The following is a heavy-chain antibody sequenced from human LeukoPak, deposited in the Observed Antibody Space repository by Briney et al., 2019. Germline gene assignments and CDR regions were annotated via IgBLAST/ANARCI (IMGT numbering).Heavy chain of an antibody. D-gene: IGHD3-16*01. CDR3: ARDRGSHYMDV. J-gene: IGHJ6*03. CDR1: GFSFSSYE. CDR2: ISSSGSII. Sequence: PGGSLRLSCAASGFSFSSYEMNWVRQAPGKGLEWVSYISSSGSIIYYADSVRGRFTISRDNAKNSLYLQMNSLRAEDTAVYYCARDRGSHYMDVWGKGTTVTVSS. V-gene: IGHV3-48*03.